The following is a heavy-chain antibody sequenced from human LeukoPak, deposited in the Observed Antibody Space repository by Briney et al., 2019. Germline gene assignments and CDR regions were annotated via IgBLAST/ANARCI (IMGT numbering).Heavy chain of an antibody. CDR2: IVVGSGNT. D-gene: IGHD2-15*01. Sequence: SVKVSCKASGFTFTSSAVQWVRQARGQRLEWIGWIVVGSGNTNYAQKFQGRVTITADESTSTAYMELSSLRSEDTAVYYCARSGYCSGGSCFAWFDYWGQGTLVTVSS. J-gene: IGHJ4*02. CDR1: GFTFTSSA. CDR3: ARSGYCSGGSCFAWFDY. V-gene: IGHV1-58*01.